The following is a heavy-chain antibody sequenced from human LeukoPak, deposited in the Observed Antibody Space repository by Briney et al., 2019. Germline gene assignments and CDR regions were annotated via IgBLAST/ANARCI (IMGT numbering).Heavy chain of an antibody. V-gene: IGHV4-39*01. CDR1: GGSISSSSYY. CDR3: ARHGSGYRGYDFDY. J-gene: IGHJ4*02. Sequence: SETLSLTCTVSGGSISSSSYYWGWIRQPPGKGLEWIGSIYYSGSTYYNPSLKSRVTISVDTSKNQFSLKLTSVTAADTAVYYCARHGSGYRGYDFDYWGQGTLVTVSS. D-gene: IGHD5-12*01. CDR2: IYYSGST.